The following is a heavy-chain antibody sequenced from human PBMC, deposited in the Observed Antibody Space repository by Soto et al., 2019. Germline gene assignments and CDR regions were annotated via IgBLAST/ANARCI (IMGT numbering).Heavy chain of an antibody. CDR3: TSSRRYHDILTEDYDAFDI. CDR2: IRSKANSYAT. J-gene: IGHJ3*02. D-gene: IGHD3-9*01. Sequence: GGSLRLSCAASGFTFSGSAMHWVRQASGKGLEWVGRIRSKANSYATVYAASVKGRFTISRDDSKNTAYLQMNSLKTEDTAVYYCTSSRRYHDILTEDYDAFDIWGQGTMVTVSS. V-gene: IGHV3-73*01. CDR1: GFTFSGSA.